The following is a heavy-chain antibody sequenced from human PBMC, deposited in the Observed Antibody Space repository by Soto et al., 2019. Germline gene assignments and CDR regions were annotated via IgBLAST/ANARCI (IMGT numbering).Heavy chain of an antibody. Sequence: QITLKESGPTLVKPTQTLTLTCTFSGFSLSTSGVGVGWIRQPPGKALEWLALIYWDDDKRYSPSLKSRLTIPKDTSKNQVVLTMTNMDPVDTATYYCAHCSYYYGSGPYYFDYWGQGTLVTVSS. V-gene: IGHV2-5*02. D-gene: IGHD3-10*01. CDR2: IYWDDDK. CDR1: GFSLSTSGVG. CDR3: AHCSYYYGSGPYYFDY. J-gene: IGHJ4*02.